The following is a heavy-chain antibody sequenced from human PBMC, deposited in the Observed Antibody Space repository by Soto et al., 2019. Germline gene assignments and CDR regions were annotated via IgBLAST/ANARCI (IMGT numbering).Heavy chain of an antibody. Sequence: VQLVESGGGLVQPGGSLRLSCAASGFTFSSYSMNWVRQAPGKGLEWVSYISSSSSTIYYADSVKGRFTISRDNAKNSLYLQMNSLRAEDTAVYYCARAYYSSSWYCFDYWGQGTLVTVSS. CDR3: ARAYYSSSWYCFDY. CDR1: GFTFSSYS. D-gene: IGHD6-13*01. V-gene: IGHV3-48*01. CDR2: ISSSSSTI. J-gene: IGHJ4*02.